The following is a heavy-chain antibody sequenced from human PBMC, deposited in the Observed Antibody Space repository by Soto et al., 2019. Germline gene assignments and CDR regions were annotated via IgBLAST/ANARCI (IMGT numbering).Heavy chain of an antibody. V-gene: IGHV3-21*01. D-gene: IGHD6-13*01. Sequence: LRLSCAASGFTFSSYSMNWVRQAPGKGLEWVSSISSSSSYIYYADSVKGRFTISRDNAKNSLYLQMNSLRAEDTAVYYCARDLQQLVDFDYWGQGTLVTVSS. CDR2: ISSSSSYI. CDR1: GFTFSSYS. CDR3: ARDLQQLVDFDY. J-gene: IGHJ4*02.